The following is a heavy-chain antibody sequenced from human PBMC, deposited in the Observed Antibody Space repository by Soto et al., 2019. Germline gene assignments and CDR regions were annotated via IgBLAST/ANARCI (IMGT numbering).Heavy chain of an antibody. D-gene: IGHD6-13*01. CDR3: AKSVLATVGTYFVH. V-gene: IGHV3-30*18. CDR2: ISYDGNKS. Sequence: PGGSLRLSCAASGLNFSTYGMHWVRKAPGKGLEWVSFISYDGNKSYYAGSVKGRFSISRDNSKNTLYLQMNNLRPDDAAVYFCAKSVLATVGTYFVHWGQGTVVTVSS. CDR1: GLNFSTYG. J-gene: IGHJ4*02.